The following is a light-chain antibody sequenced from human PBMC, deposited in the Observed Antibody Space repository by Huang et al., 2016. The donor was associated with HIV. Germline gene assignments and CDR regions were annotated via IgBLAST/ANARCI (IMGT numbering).Light chain of an antibody. CDR3: MQGLQTPQT. Sequence: DIVLTQSPLSLPVTPGEPASISCRSSQSLLYSNGYNYLHWYLQKPGHSPQLVISLASNRASGVPDRLSGSGSGTDFTLKISRVEADDVGVYYCMQGLQTPQTFGQGTKVEIK. CDR1: QSLLYSNGYNY. V-gene: IGKV2-28*01. CDR2: LAS. J-gene: IGKJ1*01.